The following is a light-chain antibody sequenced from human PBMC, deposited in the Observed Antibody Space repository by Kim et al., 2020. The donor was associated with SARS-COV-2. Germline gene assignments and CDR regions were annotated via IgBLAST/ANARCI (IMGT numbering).Light chain of an antibody. Sequence: SSELTKDPAVSVALGQTVRITCQGDSLRSYYASWYQQKPGQAPVLVIHGKNNRPSGIPDRFSGSSSGNTASLTITGAQAEDEADYYCNSRDSSGNHLDVVFGGGTQLTVL. CDR2: GKN. V-gene: IGLV3-19*01. CDR3: NSRDSSGNHLDVV. CDR1: SLRSYY. J-gene: IGLJ2*01.